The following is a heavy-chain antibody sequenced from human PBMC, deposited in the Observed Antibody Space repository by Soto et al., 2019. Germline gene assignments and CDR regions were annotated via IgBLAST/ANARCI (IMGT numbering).Heavy chain of an antibody. CDR3: AKAGNAYYYGAGSYGVFDY. V-gene: IGHV3-9*01. Sequence: EVQLVESGGGLVQPGRSLRLSCAASGFTFDDHAMHWVRQAPGMGLEWVSGISWNSDTIGYADSVKGRFTVSRDNAKNSLYLQMNSLRAADTALYYCAKAGNAYYYGAGSYGVFDYWGQGTLVTVSS. J-gene: IGHJ4*02. CDR2: ISWNSDTI. CDR1: GFTFDDHA. D-gene: IGHD3-10*01.